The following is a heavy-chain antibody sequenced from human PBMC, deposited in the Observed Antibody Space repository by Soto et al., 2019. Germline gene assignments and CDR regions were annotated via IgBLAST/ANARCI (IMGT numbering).Heavy chain of an antibody. CDR1: GYTFTSYA. Sequence: GASVKVSCEASGYTFTSYAMHWVRQAPGQRLEWMGWINAGNGSTSYAQKFQGRVTMTRDTSTSTVHMDLSSLRSEDTAVYYCARVSSWSCFDYWGQGTLVTVSS. J-gene: IGHJ4*02. D-gene: IGHD6-13*01. V-gene: IGHV1-3*01. CDR3: ARVSSWSCFDY. CDR2: INAGNGST.